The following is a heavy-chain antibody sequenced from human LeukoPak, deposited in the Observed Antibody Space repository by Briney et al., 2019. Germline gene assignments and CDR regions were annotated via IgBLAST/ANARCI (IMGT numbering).Heavy chain of an antibody. CDR1: GGSFTPYY. J-gene: IGHJ4*02. D-gene: IGHD2-2*03. CDR3: ARGLDMDY. V-gene: IGHV4-38-2*02. CDR2: IYHSGST. Sequence: SETLSLTCTVSGGSFTPYYWSWIRQPPGKGLEWIGSIYHSGSTYYNPSLKSRVTISVDTSKNQFSLKLSSVTAADTAVYYCARGLDMDYWGQGTLVTVSS.